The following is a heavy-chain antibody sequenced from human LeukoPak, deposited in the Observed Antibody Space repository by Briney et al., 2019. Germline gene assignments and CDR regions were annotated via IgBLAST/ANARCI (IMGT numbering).Heavy chain of an antibody. Sequence: SETLSLTCTVSGGTISSGGYYWSWLRQHPGLGLEWIGYIYYSGSTYYNPSLNSRITISVDTSNNQFSLKLSSVTAADTAVYYCARGFGVVSYGMDVWGQGTTVTVSS. CDR3: ARGFGVVSYGMDV. CDR1: GGTISSGGYY. CDR2: IYYSGST. D-gene: IGHD3-3*01. J-gene: IGHJ6*02. V-gene: IGHV4-31*03.